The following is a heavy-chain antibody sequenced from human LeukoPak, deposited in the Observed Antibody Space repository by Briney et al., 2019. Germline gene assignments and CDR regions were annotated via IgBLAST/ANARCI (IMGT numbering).Heavy chain of an antibody. J-gene: IGHJ4*02. Sequence: GGSLRLSCAASGFTFSDHYMSWIRQAPGKGLEWIVYISPNSNDISYADSVKGRFTISRDNAKNSLYLQMNSLTVEDTGVYYCSRDPRLLDYWGQGSLVTVSS. V-gene: IGHV3-11*01. CDR2: ISPNSNDI. CDR1: GFTFSDHY. CDR3: SRDPRLLDY. D-gene: IGHD6-25*01.